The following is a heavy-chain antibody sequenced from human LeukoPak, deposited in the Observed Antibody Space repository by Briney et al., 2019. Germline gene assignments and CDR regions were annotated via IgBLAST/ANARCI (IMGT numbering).Heavy chain of an antibody. J-gene: IGHJ4*02. Sequence: PSETLSLTCTVSHSSISSYYWSWIRQPPGKGLEWIGYIYYSGSTNYNPSLKSRVTISVDTSKNQFSLKLSSVTAADTAVYYCARDFGVVMPLYYFDYWGQGTLVTVSS. V-gene: IGHV4-4*08. D-gene: IGHD3-3*01. CDR3: ARDFGVVMPLYYFDY. CDR1: HSSISSYY. CDR2: IYYSGST.